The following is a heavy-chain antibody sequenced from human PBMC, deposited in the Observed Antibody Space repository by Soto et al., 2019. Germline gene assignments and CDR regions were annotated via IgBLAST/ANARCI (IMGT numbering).Heavy chain of an antibody. Sequence: QVQLVESEGGVVQPGRSLRLSCTASGFTFSNYGMHWVRQAPGKGLEWVTVISYDGNVAYYADSVKGRFTSSRDNSKNTLYLQMNRLRTEDTAVYYGVKEGPITNWYFDYWGQGTLVTVSS. CDR1: GFTFSNYG. CDR3: VKEGPITNWYFDY. CDR2: ISYDGNVA. V-gene: IGHV3-30*18. D-gene: IGHD1-1*01. J-gene: IGHJ4*02.